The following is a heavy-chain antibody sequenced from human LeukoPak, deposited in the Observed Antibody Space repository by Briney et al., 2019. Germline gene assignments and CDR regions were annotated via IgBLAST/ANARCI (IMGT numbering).Heavy chain of an antibody. CDR1: GLTFGYYA. J-gene: IGHJ4*02. CDR3: AKPLHFTPGIAARPLDY. CDR2: ISGSGGST. D-gene: IGHD6-6*01. Sequence: GGSLRLSCTPSGLTFGYYAMSWVRQAPGKGLEWLSAISGSGGSTYYADSVKGRFTISRDHSKNTLYLQMNSLRAEDTAVYYCAKPLHFTPGIAARPLDYWGQGSMVTVSS. V-gene: IGHV3-23*01.